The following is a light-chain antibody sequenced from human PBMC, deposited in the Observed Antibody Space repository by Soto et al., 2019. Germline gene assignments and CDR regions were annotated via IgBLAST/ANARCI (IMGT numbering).Light chain of an antibody. CDR3: KQSYSVLHT. V-gene: IGKV1-39*01. CDR2: AAS. J-gene: IGKJ2*01. Sequence: DIQMTQAPSSLSASVGDRVTITCRASQNIFSYLSWYQHKPGQAPYLLIYAASSLQSGVPSRFSGSGSVTDFALTISSLQPEDFATFYCKQSYSVLHTFGQGTKLEI. CDR1: QNIFSY.